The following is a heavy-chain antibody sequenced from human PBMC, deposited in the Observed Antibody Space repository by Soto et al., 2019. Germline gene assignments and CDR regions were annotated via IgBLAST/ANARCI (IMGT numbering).Heavy chain of an antibody. J-gene: IGHJ4*02. CDR2: ISYDGSNK. Sequence: QVQLVESGGGVVQPGRSLRLSCAASGFTFSSYGMHWVRQAPGKGLEWVAVISYDGSNKYYADSVKGRFTISRDNLKNTLYLQMNSLRAEGTAVYYCANAVQTYGCPSYWAQGTLVTVSS. CDR3: ANAVQTYGCPSY. D-gene: IGHD4-17*01. CDR1: GFTFSSYG. V-gene: IGHV3-30*18.